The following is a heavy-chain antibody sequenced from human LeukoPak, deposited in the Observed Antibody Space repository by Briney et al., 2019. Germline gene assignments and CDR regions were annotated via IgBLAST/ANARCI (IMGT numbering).Heavy chain of an antibody. Sequence: SETLSLTCTVSGGSISSSSYYWGWIRQPPGKGLEWIGSIYYSGSTYYNPSLKSRVTISLGTSKHQFSLRLSSVTAADTAVYYCTYSGSNYPDYWGQGTLVIVSS. CDR3: TYSGSNYPDY. J-gene: IGHJ4*02. CDR1: GGSISSSSYY. CDR2: IYYSGST. V-gene: IGHV4-39*07. D-gene: IGHD1-26*01.